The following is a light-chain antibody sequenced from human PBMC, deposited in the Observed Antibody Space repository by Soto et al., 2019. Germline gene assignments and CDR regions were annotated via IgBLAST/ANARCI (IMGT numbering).Light chain of an antibody. Sequence: QSVLTQPASVSGSPGQSITISCTGTSSDVGDYNYVSWYQQHPGKAPKLMVYDVNARPSGVSNRFSGSKSGNMASLTISGLQAEDEADYYCCSYRRNTWVFGGGTKLTVL. CDR2: DVN. CDR1: SSDVGDYNY. J-gene: IGLJ3*02. V-gene: IGLV2-14*01. CDR3: CSYRRNTWV.